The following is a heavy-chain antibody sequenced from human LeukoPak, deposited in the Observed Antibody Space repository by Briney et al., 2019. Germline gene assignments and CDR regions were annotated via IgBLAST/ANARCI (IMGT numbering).Heavy chain of an antibody. CDR1: GFTFSSYS. J-gene: IGHJ3*02. V-gene: IGHV3-21*01. CDR3: ARDQWELDAFDI. D-gene: IGHD1-26*01. CDR2: ISSSSSYI. Sequence: GGSLRLSCAASGFTFSSYSMNWVRQAPGNGLEWVSSISSSSSYIYYPDSVKGRFTISRDNDKNSLYLQMNSLRAEDTAVYYCARDQWELDAFDIWGQGTMVTVSS.